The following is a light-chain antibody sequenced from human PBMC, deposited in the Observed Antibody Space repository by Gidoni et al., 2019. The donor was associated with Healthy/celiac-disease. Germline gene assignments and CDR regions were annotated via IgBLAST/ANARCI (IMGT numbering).Light chain of an antibody. V-gene: IGKV3-20*01. CDR1: QSVSSSY. CDR3: PQYGSSPRT. CDR2: GAS. Sequence: EIVLTQSPGTLSLSPGERATLSCRASQSVSSSYLAWYQQKPGQAPRLLIYGASSRATGIPDRFSGSGSGTDFTLTISRLEPEYFAVYYFPQYGSSPRTFGQGTKLEIK. J-gene: IGKJ2*01.